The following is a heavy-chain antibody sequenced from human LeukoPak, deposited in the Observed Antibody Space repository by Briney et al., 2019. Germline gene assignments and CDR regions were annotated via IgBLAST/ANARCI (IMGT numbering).Heavy chain of an antibody. CDR3: ARVNGYDWESFYDY. CDR2: IYYSGST. V-gene: IGHV4-59*01. Sequence: PSETLSLTCTVSGGSISSYYWSWIRQPPGKGLEWIGYIYYSGSTNYNPSLKSRVTISVDTSKNQFSLKLNSVTAADTAVYYCARVNGYDWESFYDYWGQGTLVTVSS. D-gene: IGHD5-12*01. J-gene: IGHJ4*02. CDR1: GGSISSYY.